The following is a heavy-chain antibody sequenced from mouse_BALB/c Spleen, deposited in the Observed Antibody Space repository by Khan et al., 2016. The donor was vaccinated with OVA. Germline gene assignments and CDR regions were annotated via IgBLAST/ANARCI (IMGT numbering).Heavy chain of an antibody. CDR2: INPTSGYT. CDR1: GYTFTSYW. J-gene: IGHJ2*01. CDR3: ARDRIDY. Sequence: QVQLNESGAELAKPGASVKMSCKASGYTFTSYWMHWIKQRPGQGLEWIGYINPTSGYTDYNQKFKDKATLTADKSSSTAYMQLSSLTSDDSAVYYCARDRIDYWGQGTALTVSS. V-gene: IGHV1-7*01.